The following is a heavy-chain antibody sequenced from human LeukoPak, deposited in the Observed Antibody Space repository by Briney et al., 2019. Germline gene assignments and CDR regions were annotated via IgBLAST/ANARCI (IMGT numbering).Heavy chain of an antibody. V-gene: IGHV3-30-3*01. D-gene: IGHD2-2*01. CDR1: GLPFSSYA. CDR3: ARTCQLRSFDY. Sequence: PGSSLRLSCTASGLPFSSYAMHWVRHATGKGLEGVAVISYDRSTKYYAGSVKGRFTISRDNSKNTLYLQMNSLRAEDTAVYYCARTCQLRSFDYWGQGTLVTVSS. CDR2: ISYDRSTK. J-gene: IGHJ4*02.